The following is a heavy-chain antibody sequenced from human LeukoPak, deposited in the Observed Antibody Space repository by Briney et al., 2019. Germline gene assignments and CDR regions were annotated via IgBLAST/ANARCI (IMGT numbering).Heavy chain of an antibody. CDR2: ISSTISYI. Sequence: PGGSLRLSCAASGFTFSSYSMNWVRQAPGKGLEWVSSISSTISYIYYADSVKGRFTISRDNRKNSLYLQMNSLRVEDTAVYYCTKDPNGDYIGAFDFWGQGTMVTVSS. CDR1: GFTFSSYS. CDR3: TKDPNGDYIGAFDF. J-gene: IGHJ3*01. D-gene: IGHD4-17*01. V-gene: IGHV3-21*01.